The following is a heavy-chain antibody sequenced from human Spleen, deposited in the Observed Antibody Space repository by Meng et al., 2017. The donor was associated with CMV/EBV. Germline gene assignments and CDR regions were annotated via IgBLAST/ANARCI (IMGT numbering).Heavy chain of an antibody. V-gene: IGHV1-46*01. J-gene: IGHJ3*02. CDR1: GYTFTTYY. D-gene: IGHD3-10*02. Sequence: ASVKVSCKASGYTFTTYYIHWVRQAPGQGLEWMGIINPSTGSTSYAQKFQGRVTMTRETSTTTVYMELSSLRSEDTAVYYCARPPHMLDAFDIWGQGTMVTVSS. CDR2: INPSTGST. CDR3: ARPPHMLDAFDI.